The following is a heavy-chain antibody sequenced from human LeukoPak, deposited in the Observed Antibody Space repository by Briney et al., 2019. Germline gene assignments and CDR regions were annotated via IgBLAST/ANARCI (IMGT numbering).Heavy chain of an antibody. Sequence: HGGSLKTSCKGSGYSFTSYWISWVRQMPGKGLEWMGRIDPSDSYTNYSPSFQGHVTISADKSISTAYLQWSSLKASDTAMYYCARPSPTMDRGVIRYTDAFDIWGQGTMVTVSS. J-gene: IGHJ3*02. CDR3: ARPSPTMDRGVIRYTDAFDI. CDR2: IDPSDSYT. CDR1: GYSFTSYW. D-gene: IGHD3-10*01. V-gene: IGHV5-10-1*01.